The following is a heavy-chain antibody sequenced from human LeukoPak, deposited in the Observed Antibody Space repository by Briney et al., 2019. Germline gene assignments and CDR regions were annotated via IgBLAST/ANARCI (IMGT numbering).Heavy chain of an antibody. CDR2: ISGSGYT. D-gene: IGHD6-13*01. Sequence: PGGSLRLSCAASGFTFSSYAISWVRQAPGKGLEWVSDISGSGYTYYAESVKGRFTISRDNSKNTLYLQMNSLRAEDTALYYASGHGSSSYWGQGTLVAVSS. CDR3: SGHGSSSY. V-gene: IGHV3-23*01. J-gene: IGHJ4*02. CDR1: GFTFSSYA.